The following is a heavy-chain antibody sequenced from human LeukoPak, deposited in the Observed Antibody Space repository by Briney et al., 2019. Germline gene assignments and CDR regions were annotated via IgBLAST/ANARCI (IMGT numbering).Heavy chain of an antibody. CDR2: IYYSGST. D-gene: IGHD6-19*01. CDR3: ASFYSSGWYPIDY. J-gene: IGHJ4*02. Sequence: PSQTPSLTCTVSGGSISSGGYYWSWIRQHPGKGLEWIGYIYYSGSTYYNPSLKSRVTISVDTSKNQFSLKLSSVTAADTAVYYCASFYSSGWYPIDYWGQGTLVTVSS. V-gene: IGHV4-31*03. CDR1: GGSISSGGYY.